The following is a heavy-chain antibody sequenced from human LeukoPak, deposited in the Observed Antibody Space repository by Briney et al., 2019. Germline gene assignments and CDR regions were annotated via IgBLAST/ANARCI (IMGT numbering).Heavy chain of an antibody. CDR2: INHSGGT. CDR3: ARAGKYYYDSSGYLTA. V-gene: IGHV4-34*01. J-gene: IGHJ5*02. D-gene: IGHD3-22*01. CDR1: GGSFSGYY. Sequence: PSETLSLTCAVYGGSFSGYYWSWIRQPPGKGLEWIGEINHSGGTNYNPSLKSRVTISVDTSKNQFSLKLSSVTAADTAVYYCARAGKYYYDSSGYLTAWGQGTLVTVSS.